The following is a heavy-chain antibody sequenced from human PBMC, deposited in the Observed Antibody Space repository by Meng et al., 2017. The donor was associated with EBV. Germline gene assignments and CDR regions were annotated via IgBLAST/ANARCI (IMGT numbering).Heavy chain of an antibody. CDR2: ISSNSIDI. J-gene: IGHJ4*02. D-gene: IGHD2-8*01. CDR3: ARDRTSNRFDY. CDR1: GFTLRRYS. V-gene: IGHV3-21*01. Sequence: VQVEDAGGGMVKPGDAMRTSCAASGFTLRRYSMNCVRLAPGKGLEWVSSISSNSIDIYYADLVKGRFTISRDNAKNSLLLQMNSLRAEDTAVYYCARDRTSNRFDYWGQGTLVTVSS.